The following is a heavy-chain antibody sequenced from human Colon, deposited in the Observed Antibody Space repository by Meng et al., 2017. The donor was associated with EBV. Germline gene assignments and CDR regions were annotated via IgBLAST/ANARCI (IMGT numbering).Heavy chain of an antibody. V-gene: IGHV4-31*03. CDR1: GGSISSGTYY. Sequence: VPLQEAGPGLVKPSQTLSLTCTVSGGSISSGTYYWGWIRQLPGKGLEWIAYIHYSGSTYYSPSLKSRVTISVDTSKNQLSLKLSSMTAADTAVYYCARYVFDSSSLYSNWFDPWGQGTLVTVSS. D-gene: IGHD3-22*01. J-gene: IGHJ5*02. CDR2: IHYSGST. CDR3: ARYVFDSSSLYSNWFDP.